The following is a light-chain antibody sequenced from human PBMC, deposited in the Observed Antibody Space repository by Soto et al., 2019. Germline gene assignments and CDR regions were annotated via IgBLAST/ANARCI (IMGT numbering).Light chain of an antibody. CDR2: DVN. J-gene: IGLJ3*02. Sequence: QSALTQPRSVSGSPGQSVTFSCTGTSSDIGAYNYVSWYQFHPGKAPKIIIYDVNKRPSGVPDRFSGSKSGNTASLTISWLQDEDEDDYYCCSYAHTSMVFGGGTKLTVL. CDR3: CSYAHTSMV. CDR1: SSDIGAYNY. V-gene: IGLV2-11*01.